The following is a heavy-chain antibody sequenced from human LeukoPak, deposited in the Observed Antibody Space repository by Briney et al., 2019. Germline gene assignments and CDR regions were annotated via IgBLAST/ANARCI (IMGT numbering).Heavy chain of an antibody. J-gene: IGHJ4*02. CDR2: IRYDGSNK. Sequence: GGSLRLSCAASGITFSSYGMHWVRQAPGKGLEWVAFIRYDGSNKYYADSVKGRFTISRDNSKNTLYLQMNSLRAEDTAVYYCAKDLTMIVPAGYYYWGQGTLVTVSS. D-gene: IGHD3-22*01. CDR1: GITFSSYG. CDR3: AKDLTMIVPAGYYY. V-gene: IGHV3-30*02.